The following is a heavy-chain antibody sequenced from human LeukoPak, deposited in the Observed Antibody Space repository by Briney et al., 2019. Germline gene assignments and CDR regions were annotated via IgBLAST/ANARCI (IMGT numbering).Heavy chain of an antibody. CDR2: INSGGDDI. V-gene: IGHV3-21*05. D-gene: IGHD2-2*01. CDR3: ARDTIQPGLIDD. J-gene: IGHJ4*02. CDR1: GFSFSLYA. Sequence: PGGSLRLSCAASGFSFSLYAMNWDRQAPGKGLEWISYINSGGDDIHYAASVRGRFTISRDDAGNTLFLQLSSLRAEDTAVYYCARDTIQPGLIDDWGQGTLVTVSS.